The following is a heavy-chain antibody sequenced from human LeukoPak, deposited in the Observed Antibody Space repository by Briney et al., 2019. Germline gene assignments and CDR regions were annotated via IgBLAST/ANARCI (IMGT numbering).Heavy chain of an antibody. D-gene: IGHD1-26*01. J-gene: IGHJ4*02. CDR3: ARGAQWVLDY. Sequence: GSLRLSCAASGFIFSNYETNWVRQAPGEGLEWISYISTSGNDIYYADSVKGRFTISRGNAKNSLYLQLNSLRADDTAVYYCARGAQWVLDYWGQGTLVTVSS. CDR2: ISTSGNDI. V-gene: IGHV3-48*03. CDR1: GFIFSNYE.